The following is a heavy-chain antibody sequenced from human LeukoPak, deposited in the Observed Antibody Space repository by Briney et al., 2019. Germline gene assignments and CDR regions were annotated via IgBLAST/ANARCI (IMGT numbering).Heavy chain of an antibody. CDR2: VYSSGGT. CDR1: GDSVGVNPYY. J-gene: IGHJ2*01. V-gene: IGHV4-61*01. Sequence: SETLSLTCTVSGDSVGVNPYYWTWIRQPPGKGLEWIGYVYSSGGTKYNPSLKSRVTISVDTSKNQFSLKLSSVTAADTAVYYCARGQWSYDILTGYYPDQNNWYFDLWGRGTLVTVSS. CDR3: ARGQWSYDILTGYYPDQNNWYFDL. D-gene: IGHD3-9*01.